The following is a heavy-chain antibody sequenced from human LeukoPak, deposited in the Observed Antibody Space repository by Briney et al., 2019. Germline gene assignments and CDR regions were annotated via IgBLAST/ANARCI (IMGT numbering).Heavy chain of an antibody. CDR2: IYHSGST. Sequence: SETLSLTCTVSGYSISSGYYWGWIRQPPGKGLEWIGNIYHSGSTYYNPSLKSRVTISVDTSKNQFSLKLSSVTAADTAVYYCARTRGGYSYGRIDYWGQGTLVTVSS. D-gene: IGHD5-18*01. CDR1: GYSISSGYY. CDR3: ARTRGGYSYGRIDY. V-gene: IGHV4-38-2*02. J-gene: IGHJ4*02.